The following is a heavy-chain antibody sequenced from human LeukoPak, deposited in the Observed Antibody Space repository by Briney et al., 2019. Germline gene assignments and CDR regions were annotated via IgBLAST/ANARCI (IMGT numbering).Heavy chain of an antibody. D-gene: IGHD2/OR15-2a*01. Sequence: GGSLRLSCAGSGFTFDDYAMRWVRQTPGKGLEWVSGISWNSGNIAYADFVGGRFTISRDNAKNSLSLQMNSLSDEDTAVYYCAKDAYGGATFFYYMDVWGKGTTVTASS. J-gene: IGHJ6*03. CDR3: AKDAYGGATFFYYMDV. CDR2: ISWNSGNI. CDR1: GFTFDDYA. V-gene: IGHV3-9*01.